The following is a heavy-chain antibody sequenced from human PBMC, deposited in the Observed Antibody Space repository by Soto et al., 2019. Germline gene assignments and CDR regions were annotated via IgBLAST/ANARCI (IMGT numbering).Heavy chain of an antibody. Sequence: QVQLQESGPGLVKPSQTLSLTCTVSGGSISSGGYYWSWIRQHPGKGLEWIGYIYYSGSTYYNPSLKSRVTISVDTSKNQFSLKLSSVTAADTAVYYCARWWGGDDFWSGYSYYYYYGMDVWGQGTTVTVSS. CDR2: IYYSGST. CDR1: GGSISSGGYY. V-gene: IGHV4-31*03. J-gene: IGHJ6*02. CDR3: ARWWGGDDFWSGYSYYYYYGMDV. D-gene: IGHD3-3*01.